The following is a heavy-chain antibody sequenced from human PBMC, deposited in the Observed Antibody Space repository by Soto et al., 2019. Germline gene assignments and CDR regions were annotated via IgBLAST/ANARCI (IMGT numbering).Heavy chain of an antibody. CDR1: GGSISSGGYY. CDR3: ARAGPRLYYDILTGYRTQGSENNWFDP. D-gene: IGHD3-9*01. V-gene: IGHV4-31*03. CDR2: IYYSGST. Sequence: SETLSLTCTVSGGSISSGGYYWSWIRQHPGKGLEWIGYIYYSGSTYYNPSLKSRVTISVDTSKNQFSLKLSSVTAADTAVYYCARAGPRLYYDILTGYRTQGSENNWFDPWGQGTLVTVSS. J-gene: IGHJ5*02.